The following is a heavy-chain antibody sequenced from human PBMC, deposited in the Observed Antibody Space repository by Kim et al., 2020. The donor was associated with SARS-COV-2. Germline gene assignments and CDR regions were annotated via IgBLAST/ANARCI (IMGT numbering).Heavy chain of an antibody. V-gene: IGHV3-23*01. J-gene: IGHJ4*02. D-gene: IGHD3-9*01. Sequence: YTGAGQCRFTSSRENSKTTLYLKMNSLRAEDTAVYYCAKGAILTGYLFDYWGQGTLVTVSS. CDR3: AKGAILTGYLFDY.